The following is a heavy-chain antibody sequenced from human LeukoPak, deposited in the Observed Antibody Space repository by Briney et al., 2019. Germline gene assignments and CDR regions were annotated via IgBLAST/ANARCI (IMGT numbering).Heavy chain of an antibody. CDR3: ARDHDAVGTTIDH. CDR1: GFTFSSSW. V-gene: IGHV3-74*01. D-gene: IGHD1/OR15-1a*01. CDR2: IKSDGSGT. Sequence: GGSLRLSCAASGFTFSSSWMHWVRQAPGKGLVWVSRIKSDGSGTWYADSVKCRFTISSDNAKNMLYLQMNSLRDEDTAVYFCARDHDAVGTTIDHWGQGTLVTVSS. J-gene: IGHJ4*02.